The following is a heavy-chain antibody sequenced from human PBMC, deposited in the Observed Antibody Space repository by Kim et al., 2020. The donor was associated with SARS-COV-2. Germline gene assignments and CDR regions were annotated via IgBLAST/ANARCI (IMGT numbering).Heavy chain of an antibody. D-gene: IGHD6-13*01. V-gene: IGHV4-34*01. CDR3: ARGHLAAAAIWHYYMDV. J-gene: IGHJ6*03. Sequence: LKSRVTISVHTSKNQFSLKLSAVAAADTAVYYCARGHLAAAAIWHYYMDVWGTGTTVTVSS.